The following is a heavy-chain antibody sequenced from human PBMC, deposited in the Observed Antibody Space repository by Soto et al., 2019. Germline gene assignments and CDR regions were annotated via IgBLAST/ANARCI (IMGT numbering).Heavy chain of an antibody. V-gene: IGHV1-18*01. D-gene: IGHD5-12*01. Sequence: ASVKGSCKASGYTFTSYGISWVRQAPGQGLEWMGWISAYNGNTNYAQKLQGRVTMTTDTSTSTAYMELRSLRSDDTAVYYCATGTRDLATPIVQWQYAFDFWGQATRVIVSS. CDR2: ISAYNGNT. CDR3: ATGTRDLATPIVQWQYAFDF. J-gene: IGHJ3*01. CDR1: GYTFTSYG.